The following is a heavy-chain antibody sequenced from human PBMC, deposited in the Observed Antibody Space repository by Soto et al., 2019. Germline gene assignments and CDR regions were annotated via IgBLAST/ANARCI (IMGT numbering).Heavy chain of an antibody. CDR3: ARGDARLGWFDP. J-gene: IGHJ5*02. D-gene: IGHD3-16*01. V-gene: IGHV1-69*12. CDR1: GGTFSSYA. Sequence: QVQLVQSGAEVKKPGSSVKVSCKASGGTFSSYAISWVRQAPGQGLEWMGGIIPIFGTANYAQKFQGRVXIXAXXSTSTAYMELSSLRSEDTAVYYCARGDARLGWFDPWGQGTLVTVSS. CDR2: IIPIFGTA.